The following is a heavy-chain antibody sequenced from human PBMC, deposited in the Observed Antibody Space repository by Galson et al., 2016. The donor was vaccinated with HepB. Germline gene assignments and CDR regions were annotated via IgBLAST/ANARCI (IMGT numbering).Heavy chain of an antibody. V-gene: IGHV1-18*04. CDR3: VRDINWGKRGLPDSLGDY. CDR2: ISAYDGNT. CDR1: GYTFTRYG. J-gene: IGHJ4*02. D-gene: IGHD7-27*01. Sequence: SVKVSCKAYGYTFTRYGISWVRQAPGQGLEWLGWISAYDGNTEYAQNVQGRVTMTTETYTSTAYMELWSLKSDDTAVYYCVRDINWGKRGLPDSLGDYWGQGTLVTVSS.